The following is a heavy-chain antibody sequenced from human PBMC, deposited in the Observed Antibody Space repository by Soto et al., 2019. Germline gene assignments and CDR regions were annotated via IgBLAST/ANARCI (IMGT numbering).Heavy chain of an antibody. J-gene: IGHJ6*02. D-gene: IGHD3-10*01. Sequence: GGSLRLSCAASGFTFSSYAMSWVRQAPGKGLEWVSAISGSGGSTYYADSVEGRFTISRDNSKNTLYLQMNSLRAEDTAVYYCAKELDSVVRGVTLGMDVWGQGTTVTVSS. CDR3: AKELDSVVRGVTLGMDV. V-gene: IGHV3-23*01. CDR2: ISGSGGST. CDR1: GFTFSSYA.